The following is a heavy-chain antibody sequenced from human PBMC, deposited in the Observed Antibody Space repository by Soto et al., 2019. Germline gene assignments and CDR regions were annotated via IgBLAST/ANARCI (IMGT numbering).Heavy chain of an antibody. J-gene: IGHJ4*02. CDR2: IWYDGSNK. CDR3: ARAPRYDSSGYNRY. D-gene: IGHD3-22*01. V-gene: IGHV3-33*08. CDR1: GFTFSSYG. Sequence: GGSLRLSCAASGFTFSSYGMHWVRQAPGKGLEWVAVIWYDGSNKYYADSVKDRFTISRDNSKNTLYLQMNSLRAEDTAVYYCARAPRYDSSGYNRYWGQGTLVTVSS.